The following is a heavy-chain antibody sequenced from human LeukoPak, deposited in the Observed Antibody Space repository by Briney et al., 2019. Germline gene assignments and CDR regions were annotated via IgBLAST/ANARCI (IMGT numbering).Heavy chain of an antibody. V-gene: IGHV4-39*01. Sequence: GSLRLSCAASGFTFSSYSMNWVRQPPGKGLEWIGSIYYSGSTYYNPSLKSRVTISVDTSKNQFSLKLSSVTAADTAVYYCARHSDILTGAFDYWGQGTLVTVSS. CDR1: GFTFSSYSMN. CDR2: IYYSGST. J-gene: IGHJ4*02. D-gene: IGHD3-9*01. CDR3: ARHSDILTGAFDY.